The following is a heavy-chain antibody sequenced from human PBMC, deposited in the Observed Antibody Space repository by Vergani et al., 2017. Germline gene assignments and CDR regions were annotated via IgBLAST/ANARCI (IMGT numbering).Heavy chain of an antibody. CDR1: GGTFSSYA. J-gene: IGHJ5*02. CDR2: IIPIFGTA. CDR3: ARGGLRRGFDP. Sequence: QVQLVQSGAEVKKPGSSVKVSCKASGGTFSSYAISWVRQAPGQGLEWMGGIIPIFGTANYAQKFQGRVTMTRDTSISTAYMELSRLRSDDTAVYYWARGGLRRGFDPWGQGTLVTVSS. D-gene: IGHD4-17*01. V-gene: IGHV1-69*05.